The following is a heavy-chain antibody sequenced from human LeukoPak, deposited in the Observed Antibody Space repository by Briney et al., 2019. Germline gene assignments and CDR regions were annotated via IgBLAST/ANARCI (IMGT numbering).Heavy chain of an antibody. V-gene: IGHV3-7*03. D-gene: IGHD1-1*01. Sequence: TGGSLRLSCAAPGFTFSSFWMSWVRQAPGKGLGWVASLNLDGSDKYYVDSVKGRFTISRDNAKNSLYLQMDSLRVEDTAVYYCAKGKRYPDYWGQGTLVTVSS. CDR1: GFTFSSFW. CDR2: LNLDGSDK. CDR3: AKGKRYPDY. J-gene: IGHJ4*02.